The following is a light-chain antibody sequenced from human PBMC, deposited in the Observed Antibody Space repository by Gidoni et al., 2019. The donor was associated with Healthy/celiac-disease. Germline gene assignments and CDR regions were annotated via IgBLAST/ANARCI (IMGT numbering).Light chain of an antibody. V-gene: IGKV1-5*01. Sequence: DSHMTQSPSTLSASVGDRVTITCRASQSISSWLAWYQQKPGKAPKLLIYDASSLESGVPSRFSGSGSGTEFTLTISSLQPDDFATYYCQQYNSYSLTFGGGTKVEIK. CDR1: QSISSW. J-gene: IGKJ4*01. CDR2: DAS. CDR3: QQYNSYSLT.